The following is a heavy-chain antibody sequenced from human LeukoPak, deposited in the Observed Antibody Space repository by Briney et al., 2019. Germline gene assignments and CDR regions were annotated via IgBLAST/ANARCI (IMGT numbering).Heavy chain of an antibody. V-gene: IGHV1-69*05. D-gene: IGHD2-2*02. Sequence: ASVKVSCKASGGTLSTHAISWVRQAPGQGLEWMGGITPIFGRANYAQKLQGRVTISTEKFTSTAYMELSSLRSEDTAVYYSARVHCTSTVCYTGWFDPWGQGTLVTVSS. CDR1: GGTLSTHA. CDR3: ARVHCTSTVCYTGWFDP. J-gene: IGHJ5*02. CDR2: ITPIFGRA.